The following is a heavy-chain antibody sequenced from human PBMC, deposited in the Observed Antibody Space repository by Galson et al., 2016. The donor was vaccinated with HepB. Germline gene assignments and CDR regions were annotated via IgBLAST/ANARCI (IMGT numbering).Heavy chain of an antibody. V-gene: IGHV5-51*01. J-gene: IGHJ3*02. CDR3: ARTLPVVVTAEDAFDI. Sequence: QSGAEVKKPAESLKISCKGSGYSLTNYWIGWVRQMPGKGLEWMGIIYPGDSDTRYSPSFGGQVTISADISADKSITTAYLQWRSLKASDTAMYYCARTLPVVVTAEDAFDIWGQGTMVTVSS. CDR2: IYPGDSDT. D-gene: IGHD2-21*02. CDR1: GYSLTNYW.